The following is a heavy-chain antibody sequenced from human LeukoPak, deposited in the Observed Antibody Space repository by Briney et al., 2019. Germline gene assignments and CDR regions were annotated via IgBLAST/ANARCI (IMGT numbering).Heavy chain of an antibody. CDR2: IYTSGST. CDR1: GGSISSYY. CDR3: ARVGFNYYGSGSYYLNWFDP. J-gene: IGHJ5*02. V-gene: IGHV4-4*07. Sequence: SETLSLTCTVSGGSISSYYWSWIRQPAGKGLEWIGRIYTSGSTNYNPSLKSRVTMSVDTSKNQFSLKLSSVTAADTAVYYCARVGFNYYGSGSYYLNWFDPWGQGTLVTVSS. D-gene: IGHD3-10*01.